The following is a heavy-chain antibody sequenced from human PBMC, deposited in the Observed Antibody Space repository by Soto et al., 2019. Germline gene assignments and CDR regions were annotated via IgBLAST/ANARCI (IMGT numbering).Heavy chain of an antibody. Sequence: QVQLVQSGAEVKKPGSSVKVSCKASGGTFSSYAISWVRQAPGQGLEWMGGIIPISGTANYAQKFQGRVTITADESTSIAYMEPGSMRSEDTAVYYCARGRAGRKDYGMDVWGQGTTVTVSS. CDR1: GGTFSSYA. J-gene: IGHJ6*02. CDR3: ARGRAGRKDYGMDV. CDR2: IIPISGTA. V-gene: IGHV1-69*01.